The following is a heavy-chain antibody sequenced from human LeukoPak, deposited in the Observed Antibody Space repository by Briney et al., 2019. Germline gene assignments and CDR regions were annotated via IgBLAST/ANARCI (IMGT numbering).Heavy chain of an antibody. Sequence: GGSLRLSCAASGFTFSSYSMSWVRQAPGKGLEWISYISSSGHPPNYADSVKGRFIISRDNSKNTLFLQMNSLRPEDTAVYYCAKDWSGDYNWSDPWGQGTLVIVSS. CDR2: ISSSGHPP. V-gene: IGHV3-48*01. D-gene: IGHD3-3*01. CDR1: GFTFSSYS. CDR3: AKDWSGDYNWSDP. J-gene: IGHJ5*02.